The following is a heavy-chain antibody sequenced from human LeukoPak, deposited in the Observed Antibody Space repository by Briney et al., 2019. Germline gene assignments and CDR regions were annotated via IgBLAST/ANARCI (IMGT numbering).Heavy chain of an antibody. CDR3: ARGMTFYYDSRGYYGALDI. CDR2: IYTSGTT. D-gene: IGHD3-22*01. J-gene: IGHJ3*02. Sequence: AETLSLICTVSGDSMSNYYWSWIRQPAGKGLEWIGRIYTSGTTAYNPSLRSRVTMSMDKSKDQFSLKVTSVAAADTAIYYCARGMTFYYDSRGYYGALDIWGQGTMATVSS. V-gene: IGHV4-4*07. CDR1: GDSMSNYY.